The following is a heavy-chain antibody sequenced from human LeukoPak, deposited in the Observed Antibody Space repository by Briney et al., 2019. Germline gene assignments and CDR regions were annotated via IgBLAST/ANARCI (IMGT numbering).Heavy chain of an antibody. CDR1: GFAFGSSA. CDR2: ISNNGGYT. V-gene: IGHV3-23*01. J-gene: IGHJ4*02. CDR3: AKQLGYRSDGSCYFPY. D-gene: IGHD2-15*01. Sequence: GGSLRLSCAASGFAFGSSAMSWVRQAPGKGLEWVSAISNNGGYTYYADSVQGRFTISRDNSKSTLCLQMNSLRAEDTAVYYCAKQLGYRSDGSCYFPYWGQGTLVTVSS.